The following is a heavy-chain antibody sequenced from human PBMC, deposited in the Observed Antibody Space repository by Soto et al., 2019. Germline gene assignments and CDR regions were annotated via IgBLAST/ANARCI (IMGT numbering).Heavy chain of an antibody. J-gene: IGHJ6*02. CDR3: ARDPNIVLVPAALRSYYYYYGTDV. CDR2: IKQDGSEK. CDR1: GFTFSRYW. D-gene: IGHD2-2*01. Sequence: LRLSCAASGFTFSRYWMSWVRQAPGKGLEWVANIKQDGSEKYYVDSVKGRFTISRDNAKNSLYLQMNSLRAEDTAVYYCARDPNIVLVPAALRSYYYYYGTDVWGQG. V-gene: IGHV3-7*01.